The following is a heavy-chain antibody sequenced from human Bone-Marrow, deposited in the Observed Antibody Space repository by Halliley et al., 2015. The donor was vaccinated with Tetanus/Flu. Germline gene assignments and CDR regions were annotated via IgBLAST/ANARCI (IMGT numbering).Heavy chain of an antibody. Sequence: VITANGGTEHADSVKGRFSISRDNSKNRMYLQRNSLRADATAVYYCARERAVGASSRYFDYWGQGTLVTVSS. CDR2: ITANGGT. D-gene: IGHD1-26*01. J-gene: IGHJ4*02. CDR3: ARERAVGASSRYFDY. V-gene: IGHV3-53*01.